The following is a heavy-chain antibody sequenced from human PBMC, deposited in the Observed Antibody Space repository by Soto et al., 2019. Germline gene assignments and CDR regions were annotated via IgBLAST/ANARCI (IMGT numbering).Heavy chain of an antibody. CDR2: ISAYNGNT. CDR3: ARDVYSSSAWAYYYYGMDV. V-gene: IGHV1-18*01. Sequence: ASVKVSCKASGYTFTSYGISWVRQAPGQGLEWMGWISAYNGNTNYAQKLQGRVTMTTDTSTSTAYMELRSLRSDDTAVSYCARDVYSSSAWAYYYYGMDVWGQGTTVTVSS. J-gene: IGHJ6*02. D-gene: IGHD6-6*01. CDR1: GYTFTSYG.